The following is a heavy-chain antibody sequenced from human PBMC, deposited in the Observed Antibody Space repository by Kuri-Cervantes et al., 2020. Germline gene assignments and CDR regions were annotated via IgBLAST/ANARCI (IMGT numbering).Heavy chain of an antibody. CDR1: GFTFSSYA. D-gene: IGHD3-3*01. CDR3: ARDQYDFWSGYLRGIGDV. Sequence: GESLKISCAASGFTFSSYAMHWVRRAPGEGLEWVAVISYDGSNKYYADSVKGRFTISRDNSKNTLYLQMNSLRAEDTAVYYCARDQYDFWSGYLRGIGDVWGQGTTVTVSS. J-gene: IGHJ6*02. CDR2: ISYDGSNK. V-gene: IGHV3-30-3*01.